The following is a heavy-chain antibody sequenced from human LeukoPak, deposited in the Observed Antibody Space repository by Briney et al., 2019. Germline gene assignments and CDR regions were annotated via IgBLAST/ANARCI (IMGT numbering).Heavy chain of an antibody. J-gene: IGHJ5*02. V-gene: IGHV1-2*02. CDR3: ARDRLWNNGSYNWFDP. Sequence: ASVKVSCKASGYTFTGYFMHWLRQAPGQGLEWVGWINPDTGGTNYAQKFQGRATMTRDTSINTAYMELNRLTSDDTAVYYCARDRLWNNGSYNWFDPWGQGTLVTVSS. CDR2: INPDTGGT. D-gene: IGHD1/OR15-1a*01. CDR1: GYTFTGYF.